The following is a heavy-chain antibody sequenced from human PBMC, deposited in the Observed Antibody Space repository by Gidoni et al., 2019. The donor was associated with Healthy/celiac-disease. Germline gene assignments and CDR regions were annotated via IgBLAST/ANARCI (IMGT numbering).Heavy chain of an antibody. CDR1: GFTFSSYA. D-gene: IGHD3-10*01. J-gene: IGHJ4*02. CDR3: ARLGSQY. CDR2: ISYDGSNE. Sequence: QVQLVESGGGVVQPGRSLRLSCAASGFTFSSYAMHWVRQAPGKGLEWVAVISYDGSNEYYADSVKGRFTISRDNSKNTLYLQMNSLRAEDTAVYYCARLGSQYWGQGTLVTVSS. V-gene: IGHV3-30*04.